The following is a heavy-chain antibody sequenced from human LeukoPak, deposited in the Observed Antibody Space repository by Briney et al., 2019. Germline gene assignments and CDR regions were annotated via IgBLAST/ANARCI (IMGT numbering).Heavy chain of an antibody. Sequence: GGSLRLSCAASGFTFSSYEMNWVRQAPGKGLEWVANIKQDGSEKHYVDSVKGRFTISRDNAKNSLYLQMNSLRAEDTAVYYCARAQLLDAFDIWGQGTMVTVSS. CDR1: GFTFSSYE. V-gene: IGHV3-7*01. J-gene: IGHJ3*02. CDR3: ARAQLLDAFDI. CDR2: IKQDGSEK. D-gene: IGHD2-2*01.